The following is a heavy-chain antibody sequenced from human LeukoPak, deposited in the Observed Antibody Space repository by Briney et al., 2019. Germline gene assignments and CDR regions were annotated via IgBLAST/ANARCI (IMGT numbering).Heavy chain of an antibody. J-gene: IGHJ4*02. CDR2: INWNGGST. Sequence: GGSLRLSCAASGFTFDDYGMSWVRQAPGKGLEWVSGINWNGGSTGYADSVKGRFTISRDNSKSTLDLQMNSLRVEDTAVYYCAKDRYSTSSTFTVNPFDYWGQGILVTVSS. CDR3: AKDRYSTSSTFTVNPFDY. CDR1: GFTFDDYG. D-gene: IGHD2-2*01. V-gene: IGHV3-20*04.